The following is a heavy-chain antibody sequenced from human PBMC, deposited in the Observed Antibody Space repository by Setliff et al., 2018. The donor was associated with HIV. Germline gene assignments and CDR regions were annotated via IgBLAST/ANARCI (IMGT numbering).Heavy chain of an antibody. Sequence: ASVKVSCKAYGYTFIDYGFCWVRQAPGKGLEWMGRVDPDDGETIYAEKFQDRLTITADASTDTTYMELSSLRSEDTAVYYCVIVPLYENVYDNIWGSYRPLDYWGQGTLVTVSS. CDR3: VIVPLYENVYDNIWGSYRPLDY. J-gene: IGHJ4*02. D-gene: IGHD3-16*02. CDR2: VDPDDGET. V-gene: IGHV1-69-2*01. CDR1: GYTFIDYG.